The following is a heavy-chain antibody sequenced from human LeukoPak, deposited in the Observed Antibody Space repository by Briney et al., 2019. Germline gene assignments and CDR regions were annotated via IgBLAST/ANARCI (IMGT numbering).Heavy chain of an antibody. CDR2: INHSGST. CDR1: GGSFSGYY. CDR3: ARRGVTPNYYMDV. D-gene: IGHD2-21*02. V-gene: IGHV4-34*01. J-gene: IGHJ6*03. Sequence: SETLSLTCAVYGGSFSGYYWSWIRQPPGKGLEWIGEINHSGSTNYSPSLKSRVTISVDTSKNQFSLKLSSVTAADTAVYYCARRGVTPNYYMDVWGKGTTVTVSS.